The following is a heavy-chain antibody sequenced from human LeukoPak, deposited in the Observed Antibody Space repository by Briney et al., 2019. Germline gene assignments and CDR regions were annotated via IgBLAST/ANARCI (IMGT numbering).Heavy chain of an antibody. V-gene: IGHV4-39*07. CDR2: IYYSGST. J-gene: IGHJ4*02. CDR3: ARGSYSSGEAY. D-gene: IGHD6-19*01. CDR1: GGSISSSSYY. Sequence: SETLSLTCTVSGGSISSSSYYWGWIRQPPGKGLEWIGSIYYSGSTYCNPSLKSRVTISVDTSKNQFSLKLSSVTAADTAVYYCARGSYSSGEAYWGQGTLVTVSS.